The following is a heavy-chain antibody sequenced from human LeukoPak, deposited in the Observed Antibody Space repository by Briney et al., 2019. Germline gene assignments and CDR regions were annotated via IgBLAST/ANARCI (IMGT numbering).Heavy chain of an antibody. CDR3: ARSSGIAAAGNWFDP. CDR1: GYTFTSYG. Sequence: ASVKVSCKASGYTFTSYGISWVRQAPGQGLEWMGWISAYNGNTNYAQKLQGRVTMTTDTSTSTAYMELRSLRSDDTAAYYCARSSGIAAAGNWFDPWGQGTLVTVSS. V-gene: IGHV1-18*01. D-gene: IGHD6-13*01. CDR2: ISAYNGNT. J-gene: IGHJ5*02.